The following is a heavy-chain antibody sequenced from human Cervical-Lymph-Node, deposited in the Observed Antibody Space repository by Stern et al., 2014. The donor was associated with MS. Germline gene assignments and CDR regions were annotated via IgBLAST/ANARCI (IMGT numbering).Heavy chain of an antibody. CDR2: VYYSGKT. J-gene: IGHJ4*02. D-gene: IGHD1-1*01. V-gene: IGHV4-59*01. Sequence: VHLVESGPGLVKPSETLSLTCAVSGGSISGYYWNWIRQSPGKGLEWIGSVYYSGKTNYNPSLNGRVTISLDTSKSQFSLRLSSVTAGDTAVYYCARDSTAWSPSFDYWGQGTLVTVSS. CDR3: ARDSTAWSPSFDY. CDR1: GGSISGYY.